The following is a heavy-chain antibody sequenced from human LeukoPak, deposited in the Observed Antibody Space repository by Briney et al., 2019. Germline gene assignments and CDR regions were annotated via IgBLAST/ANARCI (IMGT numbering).Heavy chain of an antibody. CDR1: GYTFTSYA. CDR2: INPSSGST. J-gene: IGHJ3*02. Sequence: ASVKVSCKASGYTFTSYAMNWVRQAPGQGLEWMGIINPSSGSTSYAQNFQGRVTLTRDTSTSSIYMELSSLRSEDTAVYYCARVRDGYNDAYDIWGQGTMVTVSS. CDR3: ARVRDGYNDAYDI. V-gene: IGHV1-46*01. D-gene: IGHD5-24*01.